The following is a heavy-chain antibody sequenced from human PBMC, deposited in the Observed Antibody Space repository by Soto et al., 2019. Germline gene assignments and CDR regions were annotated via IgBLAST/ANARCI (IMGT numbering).Heavy chain of an antibody. J-gene: IGHJ2*01. V-gene: IGHV4-59*08. CDR3: ARHSYCSGGSCYRYWYFDL. CDR2: IYYSGST. CDR1: GGSISSYY. Sequence: SETLSLTCTVSGGSISSYYWSWIRQPPGKGLEWIGYIYYSGSTNYNPSLKSRVTISVDTSKNQLSLKLSSVTAADTAVYYCARHSYCSGGSCYRYWYFDLWGRGTLVTVSS. D-gene: IGHD2-15*01.